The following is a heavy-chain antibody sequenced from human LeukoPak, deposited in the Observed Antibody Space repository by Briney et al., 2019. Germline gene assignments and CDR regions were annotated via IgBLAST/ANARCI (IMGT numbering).Heavy chain of an antibody. J-gene: IGHJ4*02. CDR1: GLTFSDYY. V-gene: IGHV3-11*05. CDR2: ISSSSSYT. CDR3: ARVYNYVFDY. Sequence: GGSLRLSCAASGLTFSDYYMSWIRQAPGRGLGWISYISSSSSYTNYADSVKGRFTISRDNSKNTLYLQMNSLRAEDTAVYYCARVYNYVFDYWGQGTLVTVSS. D-gene: IGHD3-10*02.